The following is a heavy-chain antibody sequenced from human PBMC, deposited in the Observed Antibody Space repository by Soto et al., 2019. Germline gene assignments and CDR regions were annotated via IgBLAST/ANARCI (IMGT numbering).Heavy chain of an antibody. V-gene: IGHV3-30-3*01. Sequence: QVQLVESGGGVVQPGRSLRLSCAASGFTFSSYAMHWVRQAPGKGLEWVAVISYDGSNKYYADSVKGRFTISRDNSKNTLYLQMNSLRAEDTAVYYCASERERVLVEGDDAFDIWGQGTMVTLSS. CDR2: ISYDGSNK. D-gene: IGHD2-8*02. J-gene: IGHJ3*02. CDR3: ASERERVLVEGDDAFDI. CDR1: GFTFSSYA.